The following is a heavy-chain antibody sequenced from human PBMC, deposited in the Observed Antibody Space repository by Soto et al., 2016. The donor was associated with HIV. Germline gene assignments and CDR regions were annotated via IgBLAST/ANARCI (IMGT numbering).Heavy chain of an antibody. CDR1: GGSITTYY. J-gene: IGHJ3*02. CDR2: IYYSGST. CDR3: ARHFPAVADTNGDAFDI. V-gene: IGHV4-59*08. D-gene: IGHD6-19*01. Sequence: QVQLQESGPGLVKPSETLSLTCTVSGGSITTYYWSWIRQPPGKGLEWIGYIYYSGSTNYNPSLKSRVTISVDTSKNQFSLKLSSVTAAATALYYCARHFPAVADTNGDAFDIWAKGQWSPSLQ.